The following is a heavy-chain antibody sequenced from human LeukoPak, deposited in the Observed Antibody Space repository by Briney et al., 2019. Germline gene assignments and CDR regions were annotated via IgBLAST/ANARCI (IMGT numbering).Heavy chain of an antibody. CDR2: IRSNGDTT. D-gene: IGHD1-1*01. CDR1: GFTFSSIA. V-gene: IGHV3-23*01. CDR3: AKGQELDDGVFDS. J-gene: IGHJ4*02. Sequence: QAGGSLRLSCVASGFTFSSIAMTWVRQAPGKGLEWVSSIRSNGDTTYNADSVKGRFTISRDNSKNTLYLQMNSLRVEDTAIYYCAKGQELDDGVFDSWGQGTLVTVSS.